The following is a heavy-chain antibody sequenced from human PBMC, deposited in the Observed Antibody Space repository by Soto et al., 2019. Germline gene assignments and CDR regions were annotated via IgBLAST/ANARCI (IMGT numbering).Heavy chain of an antibody. J-gene: IGHJ4*02. CDR3: TREYYGSGSHSFSFDY. D-gene: IGHD3-10*01. CDR2: IRRKAYGGTT. V-gene: IGHV3-49*03. CDR1: GFTFGDYT. Sequence: PGGSLRLSCTASGFTFGDYTLTWFRQAPGKELEWVGFIRRKAYGGTTEYAASVKARFTISRDDSKSIAYLQMNSLKTEDTAVYYCTREYYGSGSHSFSFDYWGQGTLVTVSS.